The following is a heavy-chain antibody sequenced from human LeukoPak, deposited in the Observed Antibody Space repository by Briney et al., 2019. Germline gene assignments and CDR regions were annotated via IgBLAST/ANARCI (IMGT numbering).Heavy chain of an antibody. CDR3: ARGGRGTLNWFDP. Sequence: GGSLRLSCAASGFTFSSYAMHWARQAPGKGLEWVAVISYDGSNKYYADSVKGRFTISRDNSKNTLYLQMNSLRAEDTAVYYCARGGRGTLNWFDPWGQGTLVTVSS. D-gene: IGHD3-16*01. CDR1: GFTFSSYA. J-gene: IGHJ5*02. V-gene: IGHV3-30-3*01. CDR2: ISYDGSNK.